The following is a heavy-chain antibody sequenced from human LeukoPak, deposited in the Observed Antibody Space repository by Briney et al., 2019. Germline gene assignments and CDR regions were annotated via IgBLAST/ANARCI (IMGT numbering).Heavy chain of an antibody. J-gene: IGHJ5*02. Sequence: GGSLRLSCAASGFTFSGYAMSWVRQAPGKGLEWVSTISGSGGSTYYADSVKGRFTISRDNAKNSLYLQMNSLRAEDTAVYYCARHGSDSSSWDPRGQGTLVTVSS. V-gene: IGHV3-23*01. CDR3: ARHGSDSSSWDP. CDR2: ISGSGGST. D-gene: IGHD6-13*01. CDR1: GFTFSGYA.